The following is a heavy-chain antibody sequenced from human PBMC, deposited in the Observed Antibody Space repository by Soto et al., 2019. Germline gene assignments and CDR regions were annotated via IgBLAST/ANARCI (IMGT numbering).Heavy chain of an antibody. CDR1: GFTSSDYY. D-gene: IGHD1-26*01. CDR3: ARCNGEWELLMADAFDI. Sequence: GGSLRLSCAASGFTSSDYYMSWIRQAPGKGLEWVSYISSSSSYTNYADSVKGRFTISRDNAKNSLYLQMNSLRAEDTAVYYCARCNGEWELLMADAFDIWGQGTMVTVSS. V-gene: IGHV3-11*06. CDR2: ISSSSSYT. J-gene: IGHJ3*02.